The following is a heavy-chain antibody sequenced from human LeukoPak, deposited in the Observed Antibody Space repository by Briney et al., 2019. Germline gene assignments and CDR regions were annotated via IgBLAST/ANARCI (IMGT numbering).Heavy chain of an antibody. CDR2: IKPKSGGT. CDR1: GYTFTGYY. J-gene: IGHJ4*02. D-gene: IGHD3-10*01. CDR3: ARVRAPRGITMVRGVITPLDY. V-gene: IGHV1-2*02. Sequence: SVKVSYKASGYTFTGYYMHWVRQAPGQGLEWMGWIKPKSGGTNYAQKFQGRVTMTRDTSISTAYMELSRLRSDDTAVYYCARVRAPRGITMVRGVITPLDYWGQGTLVTVSS.